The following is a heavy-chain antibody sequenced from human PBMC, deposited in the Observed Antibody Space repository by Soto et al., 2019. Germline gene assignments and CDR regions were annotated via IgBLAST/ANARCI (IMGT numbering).Heavy chain of an antibody. CDR1: GGWITSHNW. CDR3: ASRDPGTSVGD. CDR2: IYRTGST. J-gene: IGHJ4*02. Sequence: SLRYGVLGGWITSHNWWTWSRQTTGEVLAWIGEIYRTGSTNYNPSLTSRVTISLDKSETKFSPNLTSLTAADTAFYYYASRDPGTSVGDWGQGTLVTGSS. D-gene: IGHD1-7*01. V-gene: IGHV4-4*02.